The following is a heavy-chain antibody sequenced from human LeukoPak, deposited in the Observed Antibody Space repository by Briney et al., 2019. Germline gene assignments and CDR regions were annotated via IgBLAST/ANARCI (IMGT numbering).Heavy chain of an antibody. CDR3: RIAASGGFDWFDP. CDR2: IRYDGSNK. J-gene: IGHJ5*02. CDR1: GFTFSSYG. D-gene: IGHD6-13*01. V-gene: IGHV3-30*02. Sequence: GGSLRLSCAASGFTFSSYGMHWVRQAPGKGLEWVAFIRYDGSNKYYADSVRGRFTISRDNSKNTLYLQMNSLRAEDTAVYRCRIAASGGFDWFDPWGQGTLVTVSS.